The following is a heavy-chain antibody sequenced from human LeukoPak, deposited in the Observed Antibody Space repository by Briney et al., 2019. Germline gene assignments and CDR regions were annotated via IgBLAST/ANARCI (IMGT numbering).Heavy chain of an antibody. V-gene: IGHV3-23*01. Sequence: GGSLRLSCAASGFTFSSYAMRWVRQAPGKGLEWVSAIRGGGGSKYYADSVKGRFTISRDNSKNTLYLQMNSLRAEDTAVYYCARDRQQLVAYYFDFWGQGTLVTVSS. D-gene: IGHD6-13*01. CDR3: ARDRQQLVAYYFDF. CDR2: IRGGGGSK. J-gene: IGHJ4*02. CDR1: GFTFSSYA.